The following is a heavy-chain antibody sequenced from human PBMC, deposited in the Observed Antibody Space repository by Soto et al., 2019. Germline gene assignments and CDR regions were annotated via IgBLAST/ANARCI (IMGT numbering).Heavy chain of an antibody. CDR1: GFTFSSYA. CDR3: AKDLSWFGELSYFDY. Sequence: GGSLRLSCAASGFTFSSYAMSWVRQAPGKGLEWVSAISGSGGSTYYADSVKGRFTISRDNSKNTLYLQMNSLRAEDTAVYYCAKDLSWFGELSYFDYWGQGTLVTVSS. J-gene: IGHJ4*02. CDR2: ISGSGGST. V-gene: IGHV3-23*01. D-gene: IGHD3-10*01.